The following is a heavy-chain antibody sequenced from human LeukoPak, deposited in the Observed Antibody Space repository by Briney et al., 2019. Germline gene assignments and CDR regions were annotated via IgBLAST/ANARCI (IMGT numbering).Heavy chain of an antibody. CDR3: ARESGYYYDSSGPDPGGY. Sequence: GASVKVSCKASGYTFTYYGLNWVRQAPGQGLECLGGINTNTGNPTYAQGFTGRYVFSFDTSVSTAYLQISSLKAEDTAVYYCARESGYYYDSSGPDPGGYWGQGTLVTVSS. V-gene: IGHV7-4-1*02. D-gene: IGHD3-22*01. CDR1: GYTFTYYG. J-gene: IGHJ4*02. CDR2: INTNTGNP.